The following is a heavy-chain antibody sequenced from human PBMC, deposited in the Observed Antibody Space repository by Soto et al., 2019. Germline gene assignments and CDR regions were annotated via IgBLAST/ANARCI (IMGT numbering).Heavy chain of an antibody. CDR1: GFTFSSYA. D-gene: IGHD3-9*01. CDR3: ARIRDILTGYPRPYYYGMDV. Sequence: PGGSLRLSCAASGFTFSSYAMSWVRQAPGKGLEWVSAISGSGGSTYYADSVKGRFTISRDNSKNTLYLQMTNMDPVDTATYYCARIRDILTGYPRPYYYGMDVWGQGTTVTAP. J-gene: IGHJ6*02. CDR2: ISGSGGST. V-gene: IGHV3-23*01.